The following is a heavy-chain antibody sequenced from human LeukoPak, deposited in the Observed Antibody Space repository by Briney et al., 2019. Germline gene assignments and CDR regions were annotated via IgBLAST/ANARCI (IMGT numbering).Heavy chain of an antibody. CDR3: AKDLISAAGRGDFQH. D-gene: IGHD6-13*01. CDR1: GFTFSSYA. V-gene: IGHV3-23*01. Sequence: GGSLRLSCAASGFTFSSYAMSWVRQAPGKGLEWVSFISGSGGSTYYADSVKGRFTISRDNSKNTLSLQMNSLRAEDTAVYYCAKDLISAAGRGDFQHWGQGTLVTVPS. CDR2: ISGSGGST. J-gene: IGHJ1*01.